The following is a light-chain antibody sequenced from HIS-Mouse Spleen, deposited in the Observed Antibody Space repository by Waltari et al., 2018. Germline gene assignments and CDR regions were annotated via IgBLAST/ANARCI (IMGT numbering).Light chain of an antibody. J-gene: IGLJ3*02. CDR2: EGS. CDR3: CSYAGSWV. Sequence: QSALTQPASVSGSPGQSITISCTGTSSDVGSYNLVSWYQQHPGKAPKLKIYEGSKRTSGVSIRFSGSKSDNTASLTVSGLQAEDEADYYCCSYAGSWVFGGGTKLTVL. CDR1: SSDVGSYNL. V-gene: IGLV2-23*01.